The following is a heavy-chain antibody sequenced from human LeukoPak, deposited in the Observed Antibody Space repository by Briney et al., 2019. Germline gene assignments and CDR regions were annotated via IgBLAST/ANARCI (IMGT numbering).Heavy chain of an antibody. Sequence: MSSGTLSLTCAVSGGSISSSNWWSWVRQPPGRGLEWIGELYHSGSTNYNPSLKSRVTISVDKSKNQFSLKLSYVTAADTAVYYCASRMGSGSYTFDYWGQGTLVTVSS. CDR3: ASRMGSGSYTFDY. J-gene: IGHJ4*02. V-gene: IGHV4-4*02. CDR1: GGSISSSNW. CDR2: LYHSGST. D-gene: IGHD3-10*01.